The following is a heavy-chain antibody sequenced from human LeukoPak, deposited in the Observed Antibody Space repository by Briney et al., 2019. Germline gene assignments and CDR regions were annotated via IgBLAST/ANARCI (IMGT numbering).Heavy chain of an antibody. D-gene: IGHD2-21*02. J-gene: IGHJ5*02. CDR3: ARAAYCGGDCRVLNWFDP. CDR1: GGSISSSNW. V-gene: IGHV4-4*02. CDR2: IYHSGST. Sequence: PSETLSLTCAVSGGSISSSNWWSWVRQPPGKGLEWIGEIYHSGSTNYNPSLKSRVTISVDKSKNQFSLKLSSVTAADTAVYYCARAAYCGGDCRVLNWFDPWGQGTLVTVSS.